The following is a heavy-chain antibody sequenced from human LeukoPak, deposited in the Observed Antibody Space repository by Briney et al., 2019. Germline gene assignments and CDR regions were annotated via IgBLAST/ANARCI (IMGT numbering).Heavy chain of an antibody. CDR1: GFIFSSYW. V-gene: IGHV3-48*04. D-gene: IGHD6-25*01. Sequence: GGSLRLSCAASGFIFSSYWMHWVRQAPGKGLEWIAYISASGTITHYADSVEGRFTVSRDNTKSSLFLQMSSLGAEDTAVYYCARDGTPIHTSGWVYMDVWGTGTTVTISS. CDR3: ARDGTPIHTSGWVYMDV. J-gene: IGHJ6*03. CDR2: ISASGTIT.